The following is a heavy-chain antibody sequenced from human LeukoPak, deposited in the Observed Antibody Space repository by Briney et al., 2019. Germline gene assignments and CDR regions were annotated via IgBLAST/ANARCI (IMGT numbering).Heavy chain of an antibody. V-gene: IGHV1-46*01. J-gene: IGHJ4*02. D-gene: IGHD3-3*01. CDR1: GYTFTSYY. Sequence: ASVKVSCKASGYTFTSYYMHWVRQAPGQGLEWVGIINPSGGSTNYAQKLQGRVTMTTDTSTSTAYMELRSLRSDDTAVYYCARVGAIFGVVIIGGVDYWAREPWSPSPQ. CDR3: ARVGAIFGVVIIGGVDY. CDR2: INPSGGST.